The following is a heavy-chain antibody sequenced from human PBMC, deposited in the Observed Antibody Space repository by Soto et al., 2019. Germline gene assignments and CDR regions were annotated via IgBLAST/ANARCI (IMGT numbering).Heavy chain of an antibody. Sequence: EVQLVESGGGLVQPGGSLRLSCAASGFTLSNYTMNWVRQAPGKGLEWVSYISGSGGTIYYADSVKGRFTMSRDNAKNSVYLQMSSLRDEDTAVYYCARDRVGLVYFDYWGQGTLVTVCS. CDR3: ARDRVGLVYFDY. CDR1: GFTLSNYT. CDR2: ISGSGGTI. J-gene: IGHJ4*02. D-gene: IGHD1-26*01. V-gene: IGHV3-48*02.